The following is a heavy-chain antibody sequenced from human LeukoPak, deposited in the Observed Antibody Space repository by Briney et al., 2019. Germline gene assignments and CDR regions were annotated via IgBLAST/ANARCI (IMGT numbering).Heavy chain of an antibody. Sequence: SETLSLTCTVSGGSISSSSYYWGWIRQPPGKGLEWFGRIDYSGSTYYNAYLKSRVSLFVDTSKNQFSLKLSSVTAADTAVYYCARQPDYDFWSAHYYYYYMDVWGKGTTVTVSS. D-gene: IGHD3-3*01. CDR3: ARQPDYDFWSAHYYYYYMDV. CDR1: GGSISSSSYY. J-gene: IGHJ6*03. CDR2: IDYSGST. V-gene: IGHV4-39*01.